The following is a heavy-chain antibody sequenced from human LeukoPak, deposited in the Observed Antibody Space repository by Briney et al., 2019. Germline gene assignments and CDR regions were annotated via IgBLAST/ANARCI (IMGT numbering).Heavy chain of an antibody. Sequence: GGSLRLSCAVSGFTSNIYAMSWVRQAPGKGLEWVSRVSASGGGTFYAGSVEGRFIISRDNSKNTLSLQMSSLRAEDTAIYYCAKDKYHDSSGTFDYWGQGTLVTVSS. CDR2: VSASGGGT. CDR1: GFTSNIYA. CDR3: AKDKYHDSSGTFDY. V-gene: IGHV3-23*01. J-gene: IGHJ4*02. D-gene: IGHD3-22*01.